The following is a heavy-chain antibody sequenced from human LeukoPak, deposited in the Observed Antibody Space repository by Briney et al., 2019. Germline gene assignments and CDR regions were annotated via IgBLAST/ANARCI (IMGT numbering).Heavy chain of an antibody. V-gene: IGHV3-20*04. J-gene: IGHJ6*03. CDR1: GFTFDDYG. CDR3: ARKNYYYYYMDV. CDR2: ISWNGGST. Sequence: GGSLRLSCAASGFTFDDYGMSWVRQAPGKGLEWVSGISWNGGSTGYADSVKGRFTISRDNAKNSLYLQMNSLRAEDTALYYCARKNYYYYYMDVWGKGTTVTVSS.